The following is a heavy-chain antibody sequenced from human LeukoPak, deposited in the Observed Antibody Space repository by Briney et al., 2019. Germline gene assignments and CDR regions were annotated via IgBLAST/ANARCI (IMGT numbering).Heavy chain of an antibody. D-gene: IGHD6-19*01. CDR3: AKEVRSGWTFLDY. J-gene: IGHJ4*02. CDR1: GLTFSSYG. CDR2: ISGSGGST. Sequence: GGSLRLSCAASGLTFSSYGMSWVRQAPGKGLEWVSHISGSGGSTYYADSVKGRFTVSRDSTKNILYLQMNSLSPDDTAVYYCAKEVRSGWTFLDYWGRGTLVTVSS. V-gene: IGHV3-23*01.